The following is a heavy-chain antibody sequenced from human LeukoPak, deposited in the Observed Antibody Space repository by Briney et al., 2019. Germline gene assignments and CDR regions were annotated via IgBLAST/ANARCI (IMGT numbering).Heavy chain of an antibody. CDR3: ARVMGIRFIGDVLPAEGY. CDR2: IIPIFGTA. Sequence: SVKVSCKASGGTFSSYAISWVRQAPGQGLEWMGGIIPIFGTANYAQKFQGRVTMTTDTSTSTAYMELRSLRSGDTAVYYCARVMGIRFIGDVLPAEGYWGQGTLVTVSS. D-gene: IGHD3-3*01. V-gene: IGHV1-69*05. CDR1: GGTFSSYA. J-gene: IGHJ4*02.